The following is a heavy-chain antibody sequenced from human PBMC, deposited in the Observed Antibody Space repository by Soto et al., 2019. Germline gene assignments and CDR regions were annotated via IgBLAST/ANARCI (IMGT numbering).Heavy chain of an antibody. D-gene: IGHD3-22*01. V-gene: IGHV1-69*02. CDR2: IIPILGIA. J-gene: IGHJ3*02. CDR1: GGTFSSYT. Sequence: QVQLVQSGAEVKKPGSSVKVSCKASGGTFSSYTISWVRQAPGQGLEWMGRIIPILGIANYAQKFQGRVTXIAXKXTSTAYMELSSLRSEDTAVYYCARPYDSSGFHAFDIWGQGTMVTVSS. CDR3: ARPYDSSGFHAFDI.